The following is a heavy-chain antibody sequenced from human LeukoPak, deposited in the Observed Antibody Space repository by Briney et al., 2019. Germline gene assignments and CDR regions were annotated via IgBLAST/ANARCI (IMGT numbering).Heavy chain of an antibody. D-gene: IGHD2-2*02. V-gene: IGHV3-48*04. CDR1: GLTFSTNS. Sequence: GGSLRLSCAAAGLTFSTNSMNWVRQAPGKGLEWVSYISSSSSTIYYADSVKGRFTISRDNAKNSLYLQMNSLRAEDTAVYYCARRFGSDYTSHDYWGQGTLVTVSS. CDR2: ISSSSSTI. J-gene: IGHJ4*02. CDR3: ARRFGSDYTSHDY.